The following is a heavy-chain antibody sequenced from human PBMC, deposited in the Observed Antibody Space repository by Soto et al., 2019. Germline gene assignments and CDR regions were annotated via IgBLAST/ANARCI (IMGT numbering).Heavy chain of an antibody. J-gene: IGHJ6*02. Sequence: QVQLVESGGGLVKPGGSLRLSCAASGFTFSDYYMSWIRQAPGKGLEWVTYISSSGSTIYYADSVKGRFTISRDNAKNSLYLQMNSLRAEDTAVYYCARDTTTVVSHYYYYGMDVWGQGTTVTVSS. CDR2: ISSSGSTI. D-gene: IGHD4-17*01. CDR3: ARDTTTVVSHYYYYGMDV. CDR1: GFTFSDYY. V-gene: IGHV3-11*01.